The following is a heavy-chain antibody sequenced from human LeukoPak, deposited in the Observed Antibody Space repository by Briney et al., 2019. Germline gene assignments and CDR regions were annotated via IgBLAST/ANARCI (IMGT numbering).Heavy chain of an antibody. V-gene: IGHV3-11*01. Sequence: GGSLRLYCAASGFTLSDYYMSWIRQAKGKGLEWVSYSSSSGSTIYYADSVKGRFAISRDNAKNSLYLQMNSLRAEDTAVYYCARRRDFIDYWGQGTLVTVSS. J-gene: IGHJ4*02. D-gene: IGHD3/OR15-3a*01. CDR2: SSSSGSTI. CDR1: GFTLSDYY. CDR3: ARRRDFIDY.